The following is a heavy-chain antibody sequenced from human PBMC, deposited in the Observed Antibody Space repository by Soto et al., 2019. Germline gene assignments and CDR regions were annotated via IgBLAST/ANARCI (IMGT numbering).Heavy chain of an antibody. CDR2: ILPIFGTA. D-gene: IGHD4-17*01. Sequence: QVQLVQSGAEVKKPGSSVKVSCKASGGTFSTSSINWVRQAPGQRPEWMGNILPIFGTADYAQKFQGRVTNTADKSTNTAYMAVRSLLPEDTAVYYCARVLEYGGNSDAFDIWGQGTVVTVSS. V-gene: IGHV1-69*14. CDR3: ARVLEYGGNSDAFDI. CDR1: GGTFSTSS. J-gene: IGHJ3*02.